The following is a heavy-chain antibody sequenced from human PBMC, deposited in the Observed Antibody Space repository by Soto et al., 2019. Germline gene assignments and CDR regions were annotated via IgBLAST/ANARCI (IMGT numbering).Heavy chain of an antibody. J-gene: IGHJ4*02. CDR2: IGPESGAT. CDR1: GYTFSGHY. V-gene: IGHV1-2*02. CDR3: GRGRSGQIVIFY. D-gene: IGHD1-26*01. Sequence: ASVKVSCKTSGYTFSGHYIHWVRQAPQQGPEWMGEIGPESGATRYAEKFRGRVTMTMDTSITTVYMELRNLSPDDTAVYYCGRGRSGQIVIFYWGQGTPVTVSS.